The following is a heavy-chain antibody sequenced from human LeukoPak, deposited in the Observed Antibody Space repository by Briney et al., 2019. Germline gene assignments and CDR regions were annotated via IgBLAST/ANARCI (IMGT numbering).Heavy chain of an antibody. CDR2: MYSSGST. CDR1: GGSISSSSYY. J-gene: IGHJ4*02. Sequence: PSETLSLTCTVSGGSISSSSYYWGWIRQPPGKGLEWIGSMYSSGSTYYNPSLKSRVTISVDTSKDQFSLKLSSVTASDTAVYYCARSGSGYLRYYFDYWGQGTLVTVSS. CDR3: ARSGSGYLRYYFDY. D-gene: IGHD5-12*01. V-gene: IGHV4-39*07.